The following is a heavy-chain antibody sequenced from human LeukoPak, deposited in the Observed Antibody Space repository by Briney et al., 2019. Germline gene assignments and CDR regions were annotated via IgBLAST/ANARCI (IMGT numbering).Heavy chain of an antibody. CDR2: IYHSGST. V-gene: IGHV4-38-2*01. CDR3: ARALRLSGWYPWFDP. D-gene: IGHD6-19*01. CDR1: GYSISSGYY. Sequence: SETLSLTCAVSGYSISSGYYWGWIRQPPGKGLGWIGSIYHSGSTYYNPSLKSRVTISVDTSKNQFSLKLSSVTAADTAVYYCARALRLSGWYPWFDPWAREPWSPSPQ. J-gene: IGHJ5*02.